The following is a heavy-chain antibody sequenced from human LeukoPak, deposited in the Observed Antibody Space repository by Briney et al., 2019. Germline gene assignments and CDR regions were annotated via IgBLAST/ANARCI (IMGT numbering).Heavy chain of an antibody. CDR2: ISYDGSNK. D-gene: IGHD1-14*01. CDR3: AKDRAVPKTDYYYGMDV. V-gene: IGHV3-30-3*01. Sequence: GGSLRLSCAASGFTFSSYAMHWVRQAPGKGLEWVAVISYDGSNKYYADSVKGRFTISRDNSKNTLYLQMNSLRAEDTAVYYCAKDRAVPKTDYYYGMDVWGQGTTVTVSS. J-gene: IGHJ6*02. CDR1: GFTFSSYA.